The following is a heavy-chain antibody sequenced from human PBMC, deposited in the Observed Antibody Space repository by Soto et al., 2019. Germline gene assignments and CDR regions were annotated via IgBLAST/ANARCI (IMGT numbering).Heavy chain of an antibody. CDR3: ARDRDASNLYDAFDI. CDR2: ISSSSSYI. Sequence: EVQLVESGGGLVKPGGSLRLSCAASGFTFSSYSMNWVRQAPGKGLEWVSSISSSSSYIYYADSVKGRFTISRDNAKNSLYLQMNSLRAEYKAVYYCARDRDASNLYDAFDIWGQGTMVTVSS. J-gene: IGHJ3*02. CDR1: GFTFSSYS. V-gene: IGHV3-21*01. D-gene: IGHD2-2*01.